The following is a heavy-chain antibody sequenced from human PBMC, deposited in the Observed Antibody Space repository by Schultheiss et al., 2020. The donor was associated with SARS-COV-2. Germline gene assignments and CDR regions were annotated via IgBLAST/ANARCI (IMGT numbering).Heavy chain of an antibody. CDR3: AREGGYCSSTSCYKGNWFDP. CDR2: IYYSGST. CDR1: GGSISSYY. Sequence: SETLSLTCTVSGGSISSYYWSWIRQPPGKGLEWIGYIYYSGSTNYNPSLKSRVTISVDTSKNQFSLKLSSVTAADTAVYYCAREGGYCSSTSCYKGNWFDPWGQGTLVTVSS. V-gene: IGHV4-59*12. D-gene: IGHD2-2*02. J-gene: IGHJ5*02.